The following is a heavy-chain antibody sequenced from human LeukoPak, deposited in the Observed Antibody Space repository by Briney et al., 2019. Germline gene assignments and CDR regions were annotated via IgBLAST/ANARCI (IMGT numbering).Heavy chain of an antibody. V-gene: IGHV3-23*01. CDR1: GFTFSNYA. CDR2: ISGSGDNT. CDR3: AKDPGNYFDSGSYYNRHFDY. Sequence: GGSLRLSCAASGFTFSNYAMSWVRQAPGKGLEWVSGISGSGDNTYYADSVKGRITISRDNSKNTLYLQMNSLRAEDTAVYYCAKDPGNYFDSGSYYNRHFDYWGQGTLVTVSS. J-gene: IGHJ4*02. D-gene: IGHD3-10*01.